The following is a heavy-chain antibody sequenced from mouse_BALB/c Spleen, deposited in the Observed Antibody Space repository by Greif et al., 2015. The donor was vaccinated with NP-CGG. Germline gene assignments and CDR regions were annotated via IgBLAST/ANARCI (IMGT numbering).Heavy chain of an antibody. CDR1: GYTFTSYW. CDR3: ARGHYYEDYAMDY. D-gene: IGHD1-2*01. CDR2: IAPGSGST. V-gene: IGHV1S41*01. Sequence: DLVKPGASVKLSCKASGYTFTSYWINWIKQRPGQGLEWIGRIAPGSGSTYYNEMFKGKATLTVDTSSSTAYIQLSSLSSEDSAVYCCARGHYYEDYAMDYWGQGTSVTVSS. J-gene: IGHJ4*01.